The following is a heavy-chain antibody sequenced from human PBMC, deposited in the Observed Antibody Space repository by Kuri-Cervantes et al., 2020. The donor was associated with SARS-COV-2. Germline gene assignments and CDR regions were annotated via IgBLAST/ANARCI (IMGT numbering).Heavy chain of an antibody. D-gene: IGHD4-17*01. Sequence: GGSLRLSCTASGFTFGDYAMSWVRQAPGKGLEWVSGINWNGGSTGYADSVKGRFTISRDNAKNSLYLQMNSLRAEDTALYYCARGDRYGDYQTFDYWGQGTLVTVSS. J-gene: IGHJ4*02. CDR2: INWNGGST. CDR3: ARGDRYGDYQTFDY. CDR1: GFTFGDYA. V-gene: IGHV3-20*04.